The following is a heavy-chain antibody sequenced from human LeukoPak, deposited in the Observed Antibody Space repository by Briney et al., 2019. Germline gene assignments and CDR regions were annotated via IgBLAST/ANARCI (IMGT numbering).Heavy chain of an antibody. Sequence: GRSLRLSCAASGFTFSSYGMHWVRQAPGKGLEWVAFIRYDGSNKYYADSVKGRFTISRDNSKNTLYLQMNSLRAEDTAVYYCAKDRSPYWYFDLWGRGTLVTVSS. V-gene: IGHV3-30*02. CDR1: GFTFSSYG. CDR2: IRYDGSNK. J-gene: IGHJ2*01. CDR3: AKDRSPYWYFDL.